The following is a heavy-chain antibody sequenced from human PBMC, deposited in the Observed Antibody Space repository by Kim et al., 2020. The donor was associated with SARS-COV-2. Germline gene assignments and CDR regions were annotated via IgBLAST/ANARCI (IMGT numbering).Heavy chain of an antibody. CDR2: VSGSGDWT. V-gene: IGHV3-23*01. J-gene: IGHJ5*02. CDR1: GSTFRNDV. CDR3: AKCEAPYRSDIAKYNWFGV. D-gene: IGHD2-15*01. Sequence: GGSLRLSCTGSGSTFRNDVMTWVRQAPGKGLEWVSIVSGSGDWTYYSDSVKGRFTISRDNTKNTVYLQMNSLRADDTAVYYCAKCEAPYRSDIAKYNWFGVWGQGTLVTVSS.